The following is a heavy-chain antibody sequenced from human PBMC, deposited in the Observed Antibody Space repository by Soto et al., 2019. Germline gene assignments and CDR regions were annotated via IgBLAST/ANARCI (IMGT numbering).Heavy chain of an antibody. Sequence: QVQLMESGGGVVQPGRSLRLSCAASGFTFNTYAMHWVRQAPGKGLEWVAVITPDGTEQYYADSVKGRFTISRDNSKNTLYLQMNSLGLEDMSIYHCAKRGILGAQGMAYFDLWGRGTIVTVSS. CDR1: GFTFNTYA. CDR3: AKRGILGAQGMAYFDL. CDR2: ITPDGTEQ. V-gene: IGHV3-30*18. D-gene: IGHD1-26*01. J-gene: IGHJ2*01.